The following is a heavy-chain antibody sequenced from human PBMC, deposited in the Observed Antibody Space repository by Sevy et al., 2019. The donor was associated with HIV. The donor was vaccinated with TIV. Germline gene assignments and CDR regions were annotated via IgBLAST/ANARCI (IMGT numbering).Heavy chain of an antibody. CDR2: IQYDGNDK. CDR3: AKNTAAAGAGGFDY. V-gene: IGHV3-30*02. J-gene: IGHJ4*02. CDR1: RFIFNDYG. Sequence: GGSPRLSCAASRFIFNDYGMHWVRQAPGKGLEWVAFIQYDGNDKYYADSMRGRFTISRDNSKNMLFLQMNSLRSEDTAMYYCAKNTAAAGAGGFDYWGQGTLVTVSS. D-gene: IGHD6-13*01.